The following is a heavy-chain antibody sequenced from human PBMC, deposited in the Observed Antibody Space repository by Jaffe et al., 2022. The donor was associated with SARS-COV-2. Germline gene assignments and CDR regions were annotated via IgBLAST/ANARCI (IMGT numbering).Heavy chain of an antibody. CDR3: ARGDSSSWPYYYYGMDV. Sequence: QVQLQESGPGLVKPSETLSLTCTVSGGSISSYYWSWIRQPAGKGLEWIGRIYTSGSTNYNPSLKSRVTMSVDTSKNQFSLKLSSVTAADTAVYYCARGDSSSWPYYYYGMDVWGQGTTVTVSS. CDR1: GGSISSYY. D-gene: IGHD6-13*01. V-gene: IGHV4-4*07. CDR2: IYTSGST. J-gene: IGHJ6*02.